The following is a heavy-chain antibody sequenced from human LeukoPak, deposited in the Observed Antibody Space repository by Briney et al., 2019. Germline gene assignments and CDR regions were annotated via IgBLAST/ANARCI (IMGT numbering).Heavy chain of an antibody. Sequence: PSETLSLTCTVSVGSISTSSYCWGWIRHPQRNGREWMGRIPYSGSTYYNPSLKSRVTISVDTSKNQFSLKLSSVTAADTAVYYCAFLDIVVVPAAFNDYWGQGTLVTVSS. CDR1: VGSISTSSYC. CDR2: IPYSGST. CDR3: AFLDIVVVPAAFNDY. V-gene: IGHV4-39*01. D-gene: IGHD2-2*03. J-gene: IGHJ4*02.